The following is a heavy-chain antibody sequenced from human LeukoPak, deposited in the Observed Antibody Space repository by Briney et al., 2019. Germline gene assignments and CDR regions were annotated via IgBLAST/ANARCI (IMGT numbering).Heavy chain of an antibody. CDR1: GGSISSYY. CDR3: ARARSGGSCSDY. Sequence: SETLSLTCTVSGGSISSYYWSWIRQPPGKGLEWIGYIYYTGSTNYNPSLKSRVTISVDTSKNQFSLKLSSVTAADTAVYYCARARSGGSCSDYWGQGTLVTVSS. J-gene: IGHJ4*02. V-gene: IGHV4-59*01. CDR2: IYYTGST. D-gene: IGHD2-15*01.